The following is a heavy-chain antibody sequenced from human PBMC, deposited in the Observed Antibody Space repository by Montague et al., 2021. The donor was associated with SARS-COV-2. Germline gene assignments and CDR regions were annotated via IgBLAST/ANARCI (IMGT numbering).Heavy chain of an antibody. CDR3: ARGLYNWNYEHWFDT. D-gene: IGHD1-7*01. V-gene: IGHV4-39*01. CDR2: IYYSGST. J-gene: IGHJ5*02. Sequence: SETLSLTCTVSGDSVGSSHYYWAWIRQPPGKGLEWIGSIYYSGSTDYNPSPRSRVTIDVDASTNQFSLKLHSVTAADTAVYFCARGLYNWNYEHWFDTWGQGTLVTVSS. CDR1: GDSVGSSHYY.